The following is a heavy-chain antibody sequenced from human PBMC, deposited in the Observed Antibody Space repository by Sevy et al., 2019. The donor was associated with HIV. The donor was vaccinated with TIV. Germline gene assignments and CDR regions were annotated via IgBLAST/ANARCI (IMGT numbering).Heavy chain of an antibody. J-gene: IGHJ4*02. CDR3: ARPFCSGGSCYRWYFDF. D-gene: IGHD2-15*01. Sequence: ASVNVSCKASGYTFTSFGITWVRQAPGQGLEWVGWVSPYNGKTKYAQKLQGRVTMTTDTSTSTAYMELRSLRSDDTAVYYCARPFCSGGSCYRWYFDFWGQGTLVTVSS. V-gene: IGHV1-18*01. CDR2: VSPYNGKT. CDR1: GYTFTSFG.